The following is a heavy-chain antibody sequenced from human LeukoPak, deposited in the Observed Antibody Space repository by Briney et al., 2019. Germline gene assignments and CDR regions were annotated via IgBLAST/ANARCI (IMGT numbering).Heavy chain of an antibody. Sequence: ASVKVSCKASGYTFTTYAMNWVRQAPGQRLEWMGWINTYTGNPTYAQDFTGRFVFSLDTSVSTAYLQIYSLKAEDTAVYYCARLVAAGGSGSFDPWGQGTLVTVSS. D-gene: IGHD6-13*01. J-gene: IGHJ5*02. CDR3: ARLVAAGGSGSFDP. CDR2: INTYTGNP. CDR1: GYTFTTYA. V-gene: IGHV7-4-1*01.